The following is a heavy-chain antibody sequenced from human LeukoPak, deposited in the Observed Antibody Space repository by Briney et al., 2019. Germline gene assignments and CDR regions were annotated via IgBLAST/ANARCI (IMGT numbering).Heavy chain of an antibody. D-gene: IGHD5-18*01. CDR3: AREYGTAMVHRYCDY. CDR2: ISYDGSNK. Sequence: LRLSCAASGFTFSSYVLHWVRQAPGKGLEWVAVISYDGSNKYYADSVKGRFTISRDNSKNTLYLQMNSLRAEDTTVYYCAREYGTAMVHRYCDYWGQGTLVTVSS. J-gene: IGHJ4*02. CDR1: GFTFSSYV. V-gene: IGHV3-30-3*01.